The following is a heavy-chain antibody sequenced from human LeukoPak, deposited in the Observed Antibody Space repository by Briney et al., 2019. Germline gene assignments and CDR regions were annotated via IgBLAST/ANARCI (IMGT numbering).Heavy chain of an antibody. CDR1: GGSISSYY. D-gene: IGHD6-6*01. V-gene: IGHV4-59*08. Sequence: SETLSLTCTVSGGSISSYYWSWIRQPPGKGLEWIGYIYYSGSTNYNPSLKSRVTISVDTSKNQFSLKLGSVTAADTAVYYCARHVFAARDAFDIWGQGTMVIVSS. CDR3: ARHVFAARDAFDI. J-gene: IGHJ3*02. CDR2: IYYSGST.